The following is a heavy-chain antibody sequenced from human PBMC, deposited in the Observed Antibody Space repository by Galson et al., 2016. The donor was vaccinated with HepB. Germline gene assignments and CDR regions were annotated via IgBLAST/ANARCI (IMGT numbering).Heavy chain of an antibody. CDR3: AHRRRYNWIAGWADYWYFDL. J-gene: IGHJ2*01. Sequence: PALVKPTQTVTLTCTFSGFSLSTSGVGVGWIRQPPGKALEWLALIYWDDDKSYSPSLKSRLTITRDTSKNQVVLTMTNMDPVDTATYYCAHRRRYNWIAGWADYWYFDLWGRGTLVTVSS. V-gene: IGHV2-5*02. CDR1: GFSLSTSGVG. CDR2: IYWDDDK. D-gene: IGHD1-1*01.